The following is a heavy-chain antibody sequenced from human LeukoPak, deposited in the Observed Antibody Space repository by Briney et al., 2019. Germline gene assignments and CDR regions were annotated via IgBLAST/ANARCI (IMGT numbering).Heavy chain of an antibody. CDR1: GYTFTSYA. CDR2: IIPILGIA. J-gene: IGHJ5*02. CDR3: ARDLTRWGTPPPFDP. D-gene: IGHD4-23*01. V-gene: IGHV1-69*04. Sequence: SVKVSCKASGYTFTSYAISWVRQAPGQGLEWMGRIIPILGIANYAQKFQGRVTITADKSTSTAYMELSSLRSEDTAVYYCARDLTRWGTPPPFDPWGQGTLVTVSS.